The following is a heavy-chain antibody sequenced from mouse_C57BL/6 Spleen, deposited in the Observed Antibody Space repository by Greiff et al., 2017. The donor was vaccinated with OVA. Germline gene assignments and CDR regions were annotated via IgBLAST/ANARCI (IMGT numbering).Heavy chain of an antibody. Sequence: QVQLQQPGAELVKPGASVKLSCKASGYTFTSYWMHWVKQRPGQGLEWIGMIHPNSGSTNYNEKFKSKATLTVDKSSSTAYMQLSSLTSEDSAVYNCADDYDYDGFAYWGQGTLVTVSA. CDR1: GYTFTSYW. V-gene: IGHV1-64*01. J-gene: IGHJ3*01. D-gene: IGHD2-4*01. CDR3: ADDYDYDGFAY. CDR2: IHPNSGST.